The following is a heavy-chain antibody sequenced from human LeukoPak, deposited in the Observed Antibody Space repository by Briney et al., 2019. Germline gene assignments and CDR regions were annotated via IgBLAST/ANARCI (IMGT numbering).Heavy chain of an antibody. D-gene: IGHD3-10*01. J-gene: IGHJ4*02. Sequence: GASVKVSCKASGYTFTGYYMHWVRQAPGQGLEWMGWINPNSGGTNYAQKFQGRVTMTRDTSISTAYMELSRLRSDDTAVYYCANPSGEWFGELALYYWGQGTLVTVSS. CDR3: ANPSGEWFGELALYY. CDR2: INPNSGGT. V-gene: IGHV1-2*02. CDR1: GYTFTGYY.